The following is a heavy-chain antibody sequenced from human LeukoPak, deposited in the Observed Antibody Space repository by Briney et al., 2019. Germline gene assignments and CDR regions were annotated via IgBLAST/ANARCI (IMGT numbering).Heavy chain of an antibody. J-gene: IGHJ3*02. V-gene: IGHV1-46*01. CDR3: ASPLSTALPHDAFDI. D-gene: IGHD2/OR15-2a*01. CDR1: GYTFTSYY. Sequence: AASVKVSCKASGYTFTSYYMHWVRQAPGQGLEWMGIINPSGGSTSYAQKFQGRVTMTRDMSTSTVYMELSSLRSEDTAAYYCASPLSTALPHDAFDIWGQGTMVTVSS. CDR2: INPSGGST.